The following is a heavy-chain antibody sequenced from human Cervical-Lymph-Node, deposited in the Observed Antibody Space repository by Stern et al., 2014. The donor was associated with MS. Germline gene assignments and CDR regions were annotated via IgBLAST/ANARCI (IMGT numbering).Heavy chain of an antibody. CDR2: IIPIFGTA. CDR1: GGTFSSYA. J-gene: IGHJ4*02. CDR3: ARDGMAVTTRGYYFDY. Sequence: QVQLGQSGAEVKKPGSSVKVSCKASGGTFSSYAISWVRQAPGQGLEWMGGIIPIFGTANYAQKFQGRVTITADESTSTAYMELSSLRSEDTAVYYCARDGMAVTTRGYYFDYWGQGTLVTVSS. V-gene: IGHV1-69*01. D-gene: IGHD4/OR15-4a*01.